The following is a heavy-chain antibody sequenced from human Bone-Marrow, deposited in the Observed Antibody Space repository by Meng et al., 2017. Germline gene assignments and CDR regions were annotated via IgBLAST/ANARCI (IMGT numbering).Heavy chain of an antibody. CDR3: ARGPTTMAHDIDY. V-gene: IGHV4-34*01. CDR2: INHSGST. J-gene: IGHJ4*02. Sequence: VPLQQWGAGLLQPSEPLSLTCVVPGGSFSDYSWSWIRQPPGKGLEWIGEINHSGSTNYNPSLESRATISVDTSQNNLSLKLSSVTAADSAVYYCARGPTTMAHDIDYWGQGTLVTVSS. CDR1: GGSFSDYS. D-gene: IGHD4-11*01.